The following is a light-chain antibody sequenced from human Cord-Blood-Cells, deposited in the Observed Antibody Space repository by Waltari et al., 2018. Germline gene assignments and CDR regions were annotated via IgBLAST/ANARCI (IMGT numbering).Light chain of an antibody. V-gene: IGKV1-5*03. CDR3: QQSNSYSIT. J-gene: IGKJ5*01. Sequence: DIQMTQSPSTLSASVGDRVTITCRASQSISSWLAWYQQKPGKAPKLLIYKESSLESGVPSRFSGSGSGTEVTLTISSLQPDDFATYYCQQSNSYSITFGQGTRLEIK. CDR2: KES. CDR1: QSISSW.